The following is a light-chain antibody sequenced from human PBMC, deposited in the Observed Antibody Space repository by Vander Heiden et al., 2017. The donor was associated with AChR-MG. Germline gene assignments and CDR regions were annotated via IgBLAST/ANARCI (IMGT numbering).Light chain of an antibody. V-gene: IGKV2-28*01. CDR3: RQTLQLGHT. CDR2: LGS. CDR1: QSLLHSNGNNY. Sequence: IVITQSPLSLPVTPGDPASISCRSSQSLLHSNGNNYVDWYLQKPGQAPQLLIYLGSNRASGVPDRFSGHGSGTDFTLTISIVDAEDVGIFYCRQTLQLGHTFDGGTKLEIK. J-gene: IGKJ4*01.